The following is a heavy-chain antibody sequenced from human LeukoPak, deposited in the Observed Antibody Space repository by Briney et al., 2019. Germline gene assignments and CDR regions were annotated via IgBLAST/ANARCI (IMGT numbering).Heavy chain of an antibody. D-gene: IGHD2-8*01. J-gene: IGHJ5*02. CDR3: ARGLRYCIDGVCQNWFDP. CDR1: GFTFSSYW. CDR2: INSDGSST. V-gene: IGHV3-74*01. Sequence: GGSLRLSCAASGFTFSSYWMHWVRQAPGKGLVWVSRINSDGSSTSYADSVKGRSTISRDNAKNTLYLQMNSLRAEDTAVYYCARGLRYCIDGVCQNWFDPWGQGTLVTVSS.